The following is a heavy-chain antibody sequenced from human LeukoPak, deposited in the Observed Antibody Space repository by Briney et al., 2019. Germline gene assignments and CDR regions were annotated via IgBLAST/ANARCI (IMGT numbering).Heavy chain of an antibody. Sequence: GASVKVSCKASGHTFTGYFIHWVRQAPGQGLEWMGWINPNSGDTNYAQKFQGRVSMTRDTSTRTAYLEVSSLRSDDTAVYYCARVWDLRERPFDYWGQGTLVTVSS. CDR2: INPNSGDT. J-gene: IGHJ4*02. CDR1: GHTFTGYF. CDR3: ARVWDLRERPFDY. D-gene: IGHD3-16*01. V-gene: IGHV1-2*02.